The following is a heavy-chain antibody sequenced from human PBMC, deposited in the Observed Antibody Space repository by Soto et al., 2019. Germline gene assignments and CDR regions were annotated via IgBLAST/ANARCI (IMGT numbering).Heavy chain of an antibody. J-gene: IGHJ4*02. D-gene: IGHD6-13*01. Sequence: GGSLRLSCAASRFTLSSYAMHWVRQAPGKGLEWVAVISYDGSNKYYADSVKGRFTISRDNSKNTLYLQMNSLRAEDTAVYYCARERYSSSWFDFDYWGQGTLVTVSS. CDR2: ISYDGSNK. V-gene: IGHV3-30-3*01. CDR1: RFTLSSYA. CDR3: ARERYSSSWFDFDY.